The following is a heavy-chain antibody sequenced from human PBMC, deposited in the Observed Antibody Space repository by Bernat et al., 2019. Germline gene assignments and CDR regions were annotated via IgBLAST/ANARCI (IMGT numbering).Heavy chain of an antibody. CDR2: IYSGDTT. D-gene: IGHD3-10*01. J-gene: IGHJ6*02. V-gene: IGHV3-53*02. CDR1: GLTVSSNY. Sequence: EVQLVETGGGLTQPGGSLRLSCAVSGLTVSSNYMSWVRQALGKGLEWVSLIYSGDTTYYTDSVKGRFTISRDNSKNTLSLQMNSLRAEDTAVYYGARDNYYGSGIWGLDVWGQGTTVTVSS. CDR3: ARDNYYGSGIWGLDV.